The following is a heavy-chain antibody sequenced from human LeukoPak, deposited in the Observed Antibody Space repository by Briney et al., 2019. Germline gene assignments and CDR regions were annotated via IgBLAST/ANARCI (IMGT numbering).Heavy chain of an antibody. CDR2: ISHTVSIE. J-gene: IGHJ6*03. V-gene: IGHV3-30*04. D-gene: IGHD2-15*01. Sequence: PRRSPRLSCAPSGFTSTTYVTHWVRPTPGKGLEWVAVISHTVSIETYADSMKGRFTISRDNSKNTVYLQMNSLKTEDTAVYYCARDRAVALLTYYYYMDVWGKGTTVSVSS. CDR3: ARDRAVALLTYYYYMDV. CDR1: GFTSTTYV.